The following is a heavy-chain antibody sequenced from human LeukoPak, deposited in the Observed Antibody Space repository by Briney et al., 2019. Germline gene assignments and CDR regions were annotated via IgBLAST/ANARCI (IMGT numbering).Heavy chain of an antibody. D-gene: IGHD1-26*01. Sequence: PGGSLRLSCAGSGFNFSSFVMTWVRQAPGKGLEWVSSISTSGRSTYYADSVKGRFTISRDNAKNTLYLQMNSLRGEDTAVYYCVRTLGDAWGQGTLVTVSS. V-gene: IGHV3-23*01. J-gene: IGHJ5*02. CDR1: GFNFSSFV. CDR3: VRTLGDA. CDR2: ISTSGRST.